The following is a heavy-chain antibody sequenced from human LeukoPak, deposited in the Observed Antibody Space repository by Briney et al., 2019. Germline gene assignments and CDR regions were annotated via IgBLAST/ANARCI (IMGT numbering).Heavy chain of an antibody. CDR2: INPSGGST. CDR1: GYTFTSYY. V-gene: IGHV1-46*01. D-gene: IGHD6-19*01. Sequence: ASVQVSCKASGYTFTSYYRHWVRQAPGQGLAWMGIINPSGGSTSYAQKFQGRVTMTRDMSTSTVYMELSSLRSEDTAVYYCARDGNSSGWYNSCWSQATLVTVSA. J-gene: IGHJ4*02. CDR3: ARDGNSSGWYNSC.